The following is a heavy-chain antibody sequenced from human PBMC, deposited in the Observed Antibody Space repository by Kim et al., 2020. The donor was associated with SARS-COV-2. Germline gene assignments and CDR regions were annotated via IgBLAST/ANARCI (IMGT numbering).Heavy chain of an antibody. Sequence: SQTLSLSCVISGDSVSSNIATWNWVRQSPSRGLEWLGRTYYRSRWLNEYATSVKSRITINPDTPKKQFSLQLSSVTPEDTAVYYCARAAGGQSGLDFWGQGTLVTVSS. J-gene: IGHJ4*02. CDR1: GDSVSSNIAT. CDR3: ARAAGGQSGLDF. D-gene: IGHD6-13*01. CDR2: TYYRSRWLN. V-gene: IGHV6-1*01.